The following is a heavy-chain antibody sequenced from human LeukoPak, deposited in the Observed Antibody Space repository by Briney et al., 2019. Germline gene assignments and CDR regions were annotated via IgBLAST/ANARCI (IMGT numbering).Heavy chain of an antibody. CDR1: GGSVSSGSSY. Sequence: PSETLSLTCTVSGGSVSSGSSYWSWIRQPPGKGLEWIGYIYYSGSTNYNPSLKSRVTISVDTSKNQFSLKLSSVTAADTAVYYCARSPDPYSSSWYTVDYWGQGTLVTVSS. D-gene: IGHD6-13*01. CDR2: IYYSGST. CDR3: ARSPDPYSSSWYTVDY. J-gene: IGHJ4*02. V-gene: IGHV4-61*01.